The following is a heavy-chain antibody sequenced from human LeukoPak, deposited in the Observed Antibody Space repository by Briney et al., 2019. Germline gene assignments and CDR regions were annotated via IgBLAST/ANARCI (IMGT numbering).Heavy chain of an antibody. V-gene: IGHV4-59*01. CDR1: GGSISTYY. Sequence: SETLSLTCTVSGGSISTYYWSWIRQPPGKALEWIGYIYYSGSTNYNPSLKSRVTISVDTSKKQFSLKLSSVTAADTAVYYCAREYYYDSSGYYPPHAFDIWGRGTMVTVSS. CDR3: AREYYYDSSGYYPPHAFDI. CDR2: IYYSGST. J-gene: IGHJ3*02. D-gene: IGHD3-22*01.